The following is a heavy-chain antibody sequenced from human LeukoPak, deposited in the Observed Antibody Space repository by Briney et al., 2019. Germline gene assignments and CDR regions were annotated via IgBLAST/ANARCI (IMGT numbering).Heavy chain of an antibody. D-gene: IGHD5-12*01. J-gene: IGHJ4*02. V-gene: IGHV4-59*01. CDR3: ARSLRGYSGYDLGY. CDR2: IYYSGST. Sequence: SETLSLTCTVSGGSISSYYWSWIRQPPGKGLEWIGYIYYSGSTNYNPSLKSRVTISVDTSKNQFSLKLSSVTAADTAVYYCARSLRGYSGYDLGYWGQGTLVTVSS. CDR1: GGSISSYY.